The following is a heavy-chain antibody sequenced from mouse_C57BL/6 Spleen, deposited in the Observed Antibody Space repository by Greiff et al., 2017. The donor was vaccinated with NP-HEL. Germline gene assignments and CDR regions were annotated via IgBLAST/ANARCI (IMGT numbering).Heavy chain of an antibody. J-gene: IGHJ2*01. V-gene: IGHV5-4*01. CDR1: GFTFSSYA. CDR3: ARDQDSSGYSY. Sequence: EVKVVESGGGLVKPGGSLKLSCAASGFTFSSYAMSWVRQTPEKRLEWVATISDGGSYTYYPDNVKGRFTISRDNAKNNLYLQMSHLKSEDTAMYYCARDQDSSGYSYWGQGTTLTVSS. CDR2: ISDGGSYT. D-gene: IGHD3-2*02.